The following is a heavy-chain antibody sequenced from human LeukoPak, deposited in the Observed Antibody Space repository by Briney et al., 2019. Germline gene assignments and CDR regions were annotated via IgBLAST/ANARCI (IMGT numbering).Heavy chain of an antibody. Sequence: SETLSLTCTVSGDSISSYDWCWIRQPAGKGLEWIGRIYSSGSINYNPSLKSRVTMSLDTSQNQFSLKLTSVTAADTAVYYCTSDAIPGAFGMWGQGTTVTVSS. V-gene: IGHV4-4*07. D-gene: IGHD2-21*01. CDR2: IYSSGSI. CDR1: GDSISSYD. J-gene: IGHJ3*02. CDR3: TSDAIPGAFGM.